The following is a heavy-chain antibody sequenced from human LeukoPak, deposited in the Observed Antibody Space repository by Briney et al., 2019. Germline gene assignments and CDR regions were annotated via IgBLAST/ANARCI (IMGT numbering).Heavy chain of an antibody. J-gene: IGHJ4*02. CDR1: GFTFSSYE. D-gene: IGHD3-10*01. CDR2: ISSSGSTI. Sequence: GGSLRLSCAASGFTFSSYEMDWVRQAPGKGLEWVSYISSSGSTIYYADSVKGRFTISRDNAKNSLYLQMNSLRAEDTAVYYCARSSSPYGSGSYPQGYWGQGTLVTVSS. CDR3: ARSSSPYGSGSYPQGY. V-gene: IGHV3-48*03.